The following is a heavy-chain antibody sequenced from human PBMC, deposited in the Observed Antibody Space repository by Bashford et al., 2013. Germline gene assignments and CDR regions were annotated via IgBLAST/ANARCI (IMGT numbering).Heavy chain of an antibody. CDR3: ARDPEGSGTSLYYYGMDV. CDR1: GGSISSYY. V-gene: IGHV4-59*12. J-gene: IGHJ6*02. CDR2: IYYTGST. D-gene: IGHD2-2*01. Sequence: SETLSLTCTVSGGSISSYYWSWIRQPPGKGLEWIGYIYYTGSTNYNPSLKSRVTISVDTSKNQFSLKLSSVTAADTAVYYCARDPEGSGTSLYYYGMDVWGQGTTVTVSS.